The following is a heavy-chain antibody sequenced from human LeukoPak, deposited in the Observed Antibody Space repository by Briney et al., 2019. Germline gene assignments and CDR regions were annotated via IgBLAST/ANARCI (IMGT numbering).Heavy chain of an antibody. CDR3: ARDTRTFDY. D-gene: IGHD1-26*01. V-gene: IGHV3-7*01. Sequence: PGGSLRLSCAASGFTFSNHRMNWVRQAPGKGLEWVANIKQDGSEKYYVDSVKGRFTISRDNAKNSLFLQMNSLRAEDTAVYYCARDTRTFDYWGQGTLVTVSS. CDR2: IKQDGSEK. J-gene: IGHJ4*02. CDR1: GFTFSNHR.